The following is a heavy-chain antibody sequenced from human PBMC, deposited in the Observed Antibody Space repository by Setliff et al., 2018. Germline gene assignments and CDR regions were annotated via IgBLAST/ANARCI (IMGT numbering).Heavy chain of an antibody. CDR3: AGIVDTAIDY. D-gene: IGHD5-18*01. V-gene: IGHV4-59*01. CDR1: GGSISSYY. CDR2: IYYSGST. Sequence: SETLSLTCTVSGGSISSYYWSWIRQPPGKGLEWIGYIYYSGSTNYNPSLKSRVTMSIDTSKNQFSLKLSSVTAADTAVYYCAGIVDTAIDYWGQGTLVTVSS. J-gene: IGHJ4*02.